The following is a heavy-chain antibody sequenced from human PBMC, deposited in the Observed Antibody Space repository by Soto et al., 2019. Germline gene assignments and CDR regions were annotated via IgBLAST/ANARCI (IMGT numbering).Heavy chain of an antibody. J-gene: IGHJ5*02. D-gene: IGHD2-2*02. Sequence: SETLSLTCTVSGGSISSYYWSWIRQPPGKGLEWIGYIYYSGSTNYNPSLKSRVTISVDTSKNQFSPKLSSVTAADTAVYYCARVVWDIVVVPAAIRFYPWGQGTLVTVSS. CDR3: ARVVWDIVVVPAAIRFYP. CDR2: IYYSGST. V-gene: IGHV4-59*01. CDR1: GGSISSYY.